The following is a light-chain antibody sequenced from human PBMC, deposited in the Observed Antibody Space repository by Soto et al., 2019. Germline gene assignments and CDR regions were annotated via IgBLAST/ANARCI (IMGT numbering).Light chain of an antibody. CDR2: DAS. V-gene: IGKV3-11*01. J-gene: IGKJ5*01. CDR1: QSVSSY. Sequence: EIVLTQSPATLSLSPGERATLSCRASQSVSSYLAWYQQKPGQAPRLLIYDASNRATGIPARFSGSGSGTDCTLTISILEPEDFAVYYCQQRSNWLITFGQGTRLAIK. CDR3: QQRSNWLIT.